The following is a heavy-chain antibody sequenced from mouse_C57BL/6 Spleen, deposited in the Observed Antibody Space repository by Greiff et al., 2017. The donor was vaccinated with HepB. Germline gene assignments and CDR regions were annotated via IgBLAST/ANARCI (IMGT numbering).Heavy chain of an antibody. J-gene: IGHJ1*03. CDR2: ISSGSSTI. D-gene: IGHD1-1*01. CDR3: ARDYGSSLYWYFDV. V-gene: IGHV5-17*01. Sequence: EVKLMESGGGLVKPGGSLKLSCAASGFTFSDYGMHWVRQAPEKGLEWVAYISSGSSTIYYADTVKGRFTISRDNAKNTLFLQMTSLRSEDTAMYYCARDYGSSLYWYFDVWGTVTTVTVSS. CDR1: GFTFSDYG.